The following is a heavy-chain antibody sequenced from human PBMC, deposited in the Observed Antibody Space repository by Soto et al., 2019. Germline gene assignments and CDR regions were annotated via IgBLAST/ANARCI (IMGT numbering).Heavy chain of an antibody. CDR2: LTPISGTA. V-gene: IGHV1-69*01. Sequence: QVQLVQSGAEVQKPGSSVKVSCKASGGSFKGYAITWVRQAPGRGLEWMGGLTPISGTATYAKNFQGRVSVTADASTTTAYLDLTSLTSEDTAIYFCARHRLFYDSGSHSYVPYYFENWGQGTLVSVSS. CDR3: ARHRLFYDSGSHSYVPYYFEN. D-gene: IGHD3-22*01. J-gene: IGHJ4*02. CDR1: GGSFKGYA.